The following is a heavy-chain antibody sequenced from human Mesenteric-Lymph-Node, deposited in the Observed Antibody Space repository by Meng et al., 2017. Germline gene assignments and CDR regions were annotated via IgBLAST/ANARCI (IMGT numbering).Heavy chain of an antibody. CDR2: MSYDGSNE. V-gene: IGHV3-30*04. CDR3: ARGYRVAVTTTIFY. Sequence: GGSLRLSCAASGFTFSSYAMHWVRQAPGKGLEWVAVMSYDGSNEYYVDSVKGRFTISRDNSKNTLYLQMNSLRAEDTAVYYCARGYRVAVTTTIFYWGQGPLVTVSS. J-gene: IGHJ4*02. D-gene: IGHD6-19*01. CDR1: GFTFSSYA.